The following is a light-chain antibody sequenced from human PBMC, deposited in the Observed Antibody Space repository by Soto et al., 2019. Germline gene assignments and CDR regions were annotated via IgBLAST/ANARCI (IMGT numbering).Light chain of an antibody. Sequence: QPVLTQPPSVSGAPGHRVTISCAGSSSNIGAGYDVHWYQQLPGTAPKLLIYGNSNRPSGVPDRFSGSKSGTSASLAITGLQAADEADYYCQSYDSSMSALVFGGGTKLTVL. CDR1: SSNIGAGYD. CDR2: GNS. J-gene: IGLJ2*01. V-gene: IGLV1-40*01. CDR3: QSYDSSMSALV.